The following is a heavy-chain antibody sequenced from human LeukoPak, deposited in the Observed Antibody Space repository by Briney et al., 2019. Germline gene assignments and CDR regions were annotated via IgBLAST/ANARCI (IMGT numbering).Heavy chain of an antibody. J-gene: IGHJ6*03. CDR1: GGSFSGYY. D-gene: IGHD3-10*01. V-gene: IGHV4-34*01. CDR3: ASLRPVWFGAYYMDV. Sequence: KPSETLSLTCAVYGGSFSGYYWSWIRQPPGKGLEWIGEINHSGSTNYNPSLKSRVTISVDTSKNQFSLKLSSVTAADTAVYYCASLRPVWFGAYYMDVWGKGTTVTVSS. CDR2: INHSGST.